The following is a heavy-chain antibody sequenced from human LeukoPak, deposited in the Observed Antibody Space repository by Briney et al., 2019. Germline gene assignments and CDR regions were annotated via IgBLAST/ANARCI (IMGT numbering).Heavy chain of an antibody. CDR3: ARDSGAAAGNNWFDP. CDR1: GGSISSYY. Sequence: SETLSLTCTVSGGSISSYYWSWIRQPPGKGLEWIGYIYYIGSTNYNPSLKSRVTISVDTSKNQFSLKLSSVTAADTAVYYCARDSGAAAGNNWFDPWGQGTLVTVSS. D-gene: IGHD6-13*01. V-gene: IGHV4-59*01. CDR2: IYYIGST. J-gene: IGHJ5*02.